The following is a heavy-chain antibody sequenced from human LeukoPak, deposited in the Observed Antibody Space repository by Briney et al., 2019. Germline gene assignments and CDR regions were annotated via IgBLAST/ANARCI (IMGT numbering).Heavy chain of an antibody. Sequence: TLSLTCAVSGGSISSGGYSWSWIRQPPGTGLEWIGHIYHSGSTYYNPSLKSRVTISVDRSKNQFSLKLSSVTAADTAVYYCARVNILLGGGFDYWGQGTLVTVSS. CDR3: ARVNILLGGGFDY. D-gene: IGHD3-16*01. CDR1: GGSISSGGYS. V-gene: IGHV4-30-2*01. J-gene: IGHJ4*02. CDR2: IYHSGST.